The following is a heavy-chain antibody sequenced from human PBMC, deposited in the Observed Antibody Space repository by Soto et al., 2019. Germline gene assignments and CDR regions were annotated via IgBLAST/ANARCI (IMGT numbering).Heavy chain of an antibody. CDR1: GGPISSGDYY. V-gene: IGHV4-30-4*01. Sequence: PSETLSLTCTVSGGPISSGDYYWSWIRQPPGKGLEWIGYIYYSGSTYYNPSLKSRVTISVDTSKNQFSLKLSSVTAADTAVYYCARGVMITFGGVIATSGSNWFDPWGQGTLVTVSS. CDR3: ARGVMITFGGVIATSGSNWFDP. J-gene: IGHJ5*02. D-gene: IGHD3-16*02. CDR2: IYYSGST.